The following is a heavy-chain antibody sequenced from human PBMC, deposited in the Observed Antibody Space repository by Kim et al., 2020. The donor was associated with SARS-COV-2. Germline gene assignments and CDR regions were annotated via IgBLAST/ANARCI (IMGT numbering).Heavy chain of an antibody. CDR2: IYYSGST. J-gene: IGHJ3*02. CDR3: ARYVEMAPGDAFDI. Sequence: SETLSLTCTVSGGSISSYYWSWIRQPPGKGLEWIGYIYYSGSTNYNPSLKSRVTISVDTSKNHFSLKLSSVTAADTAVYYCARYVEMAPGDAFDIWGQGTMVTVSS. D-gene: IGHD3-16*01. V-gene: IGHV4-59*01. CDR1: GGSISSYY.